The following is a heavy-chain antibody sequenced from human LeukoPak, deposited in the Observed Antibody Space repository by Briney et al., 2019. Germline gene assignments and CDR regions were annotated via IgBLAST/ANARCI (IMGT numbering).Heavy chain of an antibody. D-gene: IGHD3-10*01. CDR2: ISWTSGSI. J-gene: IGHJ6*03. CDR3: AKGYKGLLWFGEGMDV. V-gene: IGHV3-9*01. Sequence: PGGSLRLSCAASGFTFDDYAMHLVRQGPGKGLYWVSVISWTSGSIGYADSVKGRFTISRDNAKNSLYLQMNSLRAEDTALYYCAKGYKGLLWFGEGMDVWGKGTTVTVSS. CDR1: GFTFDDYA.